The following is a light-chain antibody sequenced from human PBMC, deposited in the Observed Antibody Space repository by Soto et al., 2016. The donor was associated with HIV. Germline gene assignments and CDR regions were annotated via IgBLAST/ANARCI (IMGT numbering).Light chain of an antibody. CDR2: GKN. CDR1: SLRKFY. Sequence: SSELTQDPAVSVALGQTVRITCQGDSLRKFYASWYQQKPGQAPVLVIFGKNNRPSGIPDRFSGSNSVNTASLTITGAQAEDEADYYCNSRDSRDNHNYVFGTGTRSPS. CDR3: NSRDSRDNHNYV. J-gene: IGLJ1*01. V-gene: IGLV3-19*01.